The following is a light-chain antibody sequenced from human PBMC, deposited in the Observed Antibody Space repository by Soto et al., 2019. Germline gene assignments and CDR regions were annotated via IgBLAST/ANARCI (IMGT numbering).Light chain of an antibody. Sequence: IQLTQSPSSLSASVGDRVTITCRASQGISSYLAWYQQKPGKAPKLLIYDASTLQSGVPSRFSASRSGTEFTLTISSLQPEDCATYYCQQLNSYPLTFGGGTKVEIK. J-gene: IGKJ4*01. CDR3: QQLNSYPLT. V-gene: IGKV1-9*01. CDR2: DAS. CDR1: QGISSY.